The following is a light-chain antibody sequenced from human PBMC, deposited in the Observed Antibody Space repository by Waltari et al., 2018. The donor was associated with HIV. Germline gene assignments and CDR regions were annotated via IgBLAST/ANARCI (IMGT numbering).Light chain of an antibody. Sequence: EIVLTQSPATLSVSPGERATLSCRASQSVSSNFAGYQQKPGQAPRLLIYDASTSATGIPARFSGSGSGTEFSLTLSSRQSADFAVYYCQQYNNWWTFGQGTKVEIK. J-gene: IGKJ1*01. CDR1: QSVSSN. CDR2: DAS. CDR3: QQYNNWWT. V-gene: IGKV3-15*01.